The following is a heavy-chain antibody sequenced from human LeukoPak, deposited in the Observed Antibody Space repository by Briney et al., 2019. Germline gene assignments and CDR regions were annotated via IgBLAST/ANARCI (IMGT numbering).Heavy chain of an antibody. CDR2: IGYTGDST. D-gene: IGHD4-23*01. CDR1: GFTFSSYA. Sequence: PGGSLRLSCAASGFTFSSYAMNWVRQAPGKGLEWVSGIGYTGDSTFYADSVKRRFTVSRDSSKNTLFLHMNSLRAEDTALYYCAKSPTVDAAFDIWGQGTMVTVSS. CDR3: AKSPTVDAAFDI. V-gene: IGHV3-23*01. J-gene: IGHJ3*02.